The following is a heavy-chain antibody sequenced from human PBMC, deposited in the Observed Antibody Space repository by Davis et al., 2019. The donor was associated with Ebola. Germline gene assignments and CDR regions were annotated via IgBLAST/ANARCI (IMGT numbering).Heavy chain of an antibody. D-gene: IGHD3-22*01. J-gene: IGHJ3*02. Sequence: MPSETLSLTCTVSGGSISSGGYYWSWIRQHPGKGLEWIGYIYYSGSTYYNPSLKSRVTISVDTSKNQFSLKLSSVTAADTAVYYCARDVGYYYDSSGYYYDRADAFDIWGQGTMVTVSS. CDR3: ARDVGYYYDSSGYYYDRADAFDI. V-gene: IGHV4-31*03. CDR1: GGSISSGGYY. CDR2: IYYSGST.